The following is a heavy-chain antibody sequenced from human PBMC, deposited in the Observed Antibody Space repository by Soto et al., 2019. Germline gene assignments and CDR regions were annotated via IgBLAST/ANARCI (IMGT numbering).Heavy chain of an antibody. Sequence: QVQLVQSGAEVMKPGSSVKVSCMPSGGAFSTYPRIWVRQAPGQGLEWMGRIVPVLGVPNYAQRFQGRVTMTADKDTNTAYLELSSLRFEDTAVYYCGRDRYAYGSGSTIDNWGQGTLVTVSS. CDR2: IVPVLGVP. CDR3: GRDRYAYGSGSTIDN. CDR1: GGAFSTYP. D-gene: IGHD3-10*01. V-gene: IGHV1-69*04. J-gene: IGHJ4*02.